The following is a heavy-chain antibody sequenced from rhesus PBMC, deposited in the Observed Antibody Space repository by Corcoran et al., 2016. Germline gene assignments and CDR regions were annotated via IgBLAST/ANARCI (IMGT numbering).Heavy chain of an antibody. Sequence: VEQLVESGGGLVQPGASLRLSGAASEFTFSSYDMHWVRQAPGKGLELVSAISIGGGTYNPDSVKGRFTISRDNAKNSLYLQMNSLRAEDTAVYYCARGLRGDYFDYWGQGVLVTVSS. D-gene: IGHD2-15*01. CDR2: ISIGGGT. CDR3: ARGLRGDYFDY. V-gene: IGHV3-132*01. J-gene: IGHJ4*01. CDR1: EFTFSSYD.